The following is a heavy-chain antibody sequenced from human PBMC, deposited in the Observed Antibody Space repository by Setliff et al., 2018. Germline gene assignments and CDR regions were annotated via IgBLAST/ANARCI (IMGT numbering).Heavy chain of an antibody. V-gene: IGHV1-69*13. CDR2: LIPILRKT. CDR3: ARELRSPFWHIDF. CDR1: GGTFSSDV. D-gene: IGHD3-16*01. Sequence: SVKVSCKASGGTFSSDVISWVRQAPGQGLEWLGRLIPILRKTNYAENFQGRVSITADGSTNTVHMEVTSLRTEDTAVYYCARELRSPFWHIDFWGQGTLVTVSS. J-gene: IGHJ4*02.